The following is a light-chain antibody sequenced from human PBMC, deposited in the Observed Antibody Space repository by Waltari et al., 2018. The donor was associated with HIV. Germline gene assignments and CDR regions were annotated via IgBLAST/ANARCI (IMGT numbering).Light chain of an antibody. CDR2: DNN. J-gene: IGLJ2*01. Sequence: QSVLTQPPSVSGAPAQSVTISCTRCNDNLGAHHGVHWYRQLPGTAPKLLIYDNNNRPSGGPDRFSGSKSGTSASLAITGLQAEDEADYYCQSYDSGLGGVFGGGTKLIVL. CDR1: NDNLGAHHG. CDR3: QSYDSGLGGV. V-gene: IGLV1-40*01.